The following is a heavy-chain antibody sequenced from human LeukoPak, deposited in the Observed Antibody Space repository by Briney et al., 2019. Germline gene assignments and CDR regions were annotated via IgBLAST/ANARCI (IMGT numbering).Heavy chain of an antibody. CDR1: GFTVSSNY. CDR3: ARDSKSAPGFDY. D-gene: IGHD2-2*01. V-gene: IGHV3-53*01. Sequence: PGGSLRLSCAASGFTVSSNYMSWVRQAPGKGLEWVSVIYSGGSTYYADSVTGRFTISRDNSKNTLYLQLNSLRAEDTAVYYCARDSKSAPGFDYWGQGTLVTVSS. CDR2: IYSGGST. J-gene: IGHJ4*02.